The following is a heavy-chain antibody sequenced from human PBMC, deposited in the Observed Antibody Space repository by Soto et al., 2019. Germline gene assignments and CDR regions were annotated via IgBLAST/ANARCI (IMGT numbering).Heavy chain of an antibody. Sequence: QITLKESGPTLVKPTQTLTLTCTFSGFSLSTSGVGVGWIRQPPGKALEWLALIYWDDDKRDSPSLKSRLTITKDTSKNQVVLTMTNMDPVDTATYCCARQGSGYDAFDYWGQGTLVTVSS. CDR3: ARQGSGYDAFDY. CDR1: GFSLSTSGVG. V-gene: IGHV2-5*02. J-gene: IGHJ4*02. D-gene: IGHD5-12*01. CDR2: IYWDDDK.